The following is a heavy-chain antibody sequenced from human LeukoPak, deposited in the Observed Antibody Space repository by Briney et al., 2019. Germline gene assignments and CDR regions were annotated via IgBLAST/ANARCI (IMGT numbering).Heavy chain of an antibody. V-gene: IGHV4-39*01. CDR1: GFTFSDYY. CDR3: AKHYMGSSYNHGLDC. Sequence: NPGGSLRLSCAASGFTFSDYYMSWIRQPPGKGLEWIGSIYYSGTTYYNPSLKSRVTISVDTSKNQFSLKLSSVTAADTALYYCAKHYMGSSYNHGLDCWGQGTLVTVSS. CDR2: IYYSGTT. D-gene: IGHD3-10*01. J-gene: IGHJ4*02.